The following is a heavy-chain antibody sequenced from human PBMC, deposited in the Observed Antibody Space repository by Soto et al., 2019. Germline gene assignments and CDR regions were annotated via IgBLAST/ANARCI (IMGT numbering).Heavy chain of an antibody. J-gene: IGHJ6*02. Sequence: SGFTFSSYGMHWVRQAPGKGLEWVAVISYDGSNKYYADSVKDRFTISRDNSKNTLYLQMNSLRAEDTAVYYCAKVPILTGYYYYYYGMDVWGQGTTVTVSS. V-gene: IGHV3-30*18. CDR3: AKVPILTGYYYYYYGMDV. D-gene: IGHD3-9*01. CDR1: GFTFSSYG. CDR2: ISYDGSNK.